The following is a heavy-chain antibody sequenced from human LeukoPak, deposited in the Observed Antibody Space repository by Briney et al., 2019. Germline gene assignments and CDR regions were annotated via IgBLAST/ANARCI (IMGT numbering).Heavy chain of an antibody. CDR1: GGSIGSYY. Sequence: SETLSLTCTVSGGSIGSYYWSWIRQPPGKGLEWIGYIYYSGSTNYNPSLKSRVTISVDTSKNQFSLKLSSVTAADTAVYYCARDSLAIVGATKDYYYYYMDVWGKGTTVTVSS. D-gene: IGHD1-26*01. CDR2: IYYSGST. J-gene: IGHJ6*03. CDR3: ARDSLAIVGATKDYYYYYMDV. V-gene: IGHV4-59*01.